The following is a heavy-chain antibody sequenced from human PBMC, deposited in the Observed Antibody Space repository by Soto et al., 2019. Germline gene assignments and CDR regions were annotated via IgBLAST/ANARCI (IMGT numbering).Heavy chain of an antibody. D-gene: IGHD3-10*01. Sequence: QVHLVQSGAEVKKPGASVKVSCKGSGYAFTTYGITWVRQAPGQGLEWMGWISAHNGNTNYAQKRQGRVTVTRDTSTSTAYMELRSLRSDDTAVYYCARGRYGGYWGQGALVTVSS. CDR3: ARGRYGGY. CDR2: ISAHNGNT. J-gene: IGHJ4*02. CDR1: GYAFTTYG. V-gene: IGHV1-18*01.